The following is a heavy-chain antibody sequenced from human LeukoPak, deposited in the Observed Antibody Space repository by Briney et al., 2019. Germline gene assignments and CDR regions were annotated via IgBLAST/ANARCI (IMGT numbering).Heavy chain of an antibody. CDR3: AREGGARGLPDY. J-gene: IGHJ4*02. Sequence: SETLSLTCTVSGVSLGDYYWSWIRQPAGKGLEWIGRMSTSGSTYYNPSVKSRVTLSVDTSKNQFSLKLTSATAADTAAYYCAREGGARGLPDYWGQGTLVTVSS. CDR2: MSTSGST. D-gene: IGHD3-16*01. V-gene: IGHV4-4*07. CDR1: GVSLGDYY.